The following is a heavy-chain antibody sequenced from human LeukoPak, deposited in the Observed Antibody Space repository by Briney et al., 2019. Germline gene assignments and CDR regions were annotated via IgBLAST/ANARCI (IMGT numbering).Heavy chain of an antibody. CDR2: IIPIFGTA. CDR3: ARHIAVAGSFDY. Sequence: ASVKVSCKASGGTFSSYAISWVRQAPGQGLEWMGGIIPIFGTANYAQKFQGRVTITADESTSTAYMELSSLRSEDTAVYYCARHIAVAGSFDYWGQGTLVTVSS. V-gene: IGHV1-69*13. D-gene: IGHD6-19*01. J-gene: IGHJ4*02. CDR1: GGTFSSYA.